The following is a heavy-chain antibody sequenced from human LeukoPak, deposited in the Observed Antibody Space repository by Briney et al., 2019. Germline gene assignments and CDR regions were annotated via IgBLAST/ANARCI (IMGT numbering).Heavy chain of an antibody. D-gene: IGHD1-1*01. CDR2: IYYSGIT. CDR1: GGSISSSNYY. V-gene: IGHV4-39*01. J-gene: IGHJ4*02. Sequence: PSETLSLTCTVSGGSISSSNYYWGWIRQPPGKGLEWIGSIYYSGITYYNPSLKSRITISVDTSNNQFSLKLSSVTAADTAVYYCWRHDWKYWGQGTLVTVSS. CDR3: WRHDWKY.